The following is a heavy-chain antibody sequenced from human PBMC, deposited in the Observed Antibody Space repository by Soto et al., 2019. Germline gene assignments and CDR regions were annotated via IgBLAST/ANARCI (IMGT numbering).Heavy chain of an antibody. CDR1: GGTFSSHT. D-gene: IGHD1-26*01. Sequence: QVQLVQSGAEVKQPGSSVKISCKASGGTFSSHTLSWVRQAPGQGPEWMGRIIPFLGITNYAQKFQGRVTISADQSTNTSYMELTSLRSDDTAIFYCACPIVGPTIRGQGTLVTVSS. CDR2: IIPFLGIT. CDR3: ACPIVGPTI. J-gene: IGHJ4*02. V-gene: IGHV1-69*02.